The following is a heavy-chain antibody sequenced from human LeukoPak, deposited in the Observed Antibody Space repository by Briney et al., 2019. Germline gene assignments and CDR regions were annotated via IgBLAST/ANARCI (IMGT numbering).Heavy chain of an antibody. V-gene: IGHV3-7*01. J-gene: IGHJ4*02. CDR2: INKDGSDK. CDR3: ARGSLHY. CDR1: GFTFSSYW. Sequence: PGGSLRLSCAASGFTFSSYWMTWVGQAPGKGLEWLANINKDGSDKYYVDSVKGRFTISRDNGENSLYLQMNSLRAEDSAVYYCARGSLHYWGQGTLVTVSS.